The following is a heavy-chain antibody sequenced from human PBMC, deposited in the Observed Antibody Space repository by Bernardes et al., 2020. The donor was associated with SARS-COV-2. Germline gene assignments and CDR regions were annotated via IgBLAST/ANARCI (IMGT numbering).Heavy chain of an antibody. CDR3: ARATAGLDV. Sequence: GGSLRLSCAASGFTFSNYYMHWVRQVTGKGLEWVSSIGTTGDTYYPGSVKGRFTISRENAKNSLYLQMNSLRAGDTAVYYCARATAGLDVWGQGTTVTVPS. V-gene: IGHV3-13*01. J-gene: IGHJ6*02. CDR2: IGTTGDT. CDR1: GFTFSNYY.